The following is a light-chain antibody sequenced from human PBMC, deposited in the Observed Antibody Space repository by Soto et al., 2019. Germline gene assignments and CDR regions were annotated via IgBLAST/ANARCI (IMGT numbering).Light chain of an antibody. Sequence: EIVLTQSPATLSLSTGERATISCRASQSVSNDLAWYQQRPGKAPKLLIYDASIMAPGVPARFSGSGSGTEFTLTISSLEPEDFAIYYCQQLSDYPLTFGGGTKVEIK. J-gene: IGKJ4*01. CDR1: QSVSND. V-gene: IGKV3-11*01. CDR2: DAS. CDR3: QQLSDYPLT.